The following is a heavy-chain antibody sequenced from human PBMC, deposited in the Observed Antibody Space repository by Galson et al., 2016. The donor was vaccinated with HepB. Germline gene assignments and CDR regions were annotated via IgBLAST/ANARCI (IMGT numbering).Heavy chain of an antibody. D-gene: IGHD3/OR15-3a*01. V-gene: IGHV4-4*02. J-gene: IGHJ4*02. CDR2: IYHTGNT. CDR3: TRALTEDWQRGAFDY. Sequence: SETLSLTCAVSGGSINSINWWSWVRQPPGKGLEWIGEIYHTGNTNYNPSLKSRVTISLEKSKNQFSLKMTSLTAADTAVYYCTRALTEDWQRGAFDYWGQGTLVTVSS. CDR1: GGSINSINW.